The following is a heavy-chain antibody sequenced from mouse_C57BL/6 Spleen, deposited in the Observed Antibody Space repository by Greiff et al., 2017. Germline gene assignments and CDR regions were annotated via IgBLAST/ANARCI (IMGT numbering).Heavy chain of an antibody. Sequence: QVQLQQPGAELVMPGASVKLSCKASGYTFTSYWMHWVKQRPGQGLEWIGEIDPSDSYTNYNQKFKGKSTLTVDKSSSTAYMQLSSLTSEDSAVYYCARGYLAFDVWGTGTTVTVSS. J-gene: IGHJ1*03. CDR1: GYTFTSYW. D-gene: IGHD6-1*01. V-gene: IGHV1-69*01. CDR2: IDPSDSYT. CDR3: ARGYLAFDV.